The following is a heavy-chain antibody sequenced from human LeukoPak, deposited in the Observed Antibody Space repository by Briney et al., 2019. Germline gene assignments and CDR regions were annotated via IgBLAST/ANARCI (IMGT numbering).Heavy chain of an antibody. CDR3: AARRGLVHFDY. CDR1: GFTFSDYY. D-gene: IGHD3-10*01. V-gene: IGHV3-11*06. J-gene: IGHJ4*02. CDR2: ISSSSSYT. Sequence: GGSLRLSCAASGFTFSDYYMSWIRQAPGKGLEWVSYISSSSSYTNYADSVKGRLTISRDNAKNSLYLQMNSLRAEDTAVYYCAARRGLVHFDYWGQGTLVTVSS.